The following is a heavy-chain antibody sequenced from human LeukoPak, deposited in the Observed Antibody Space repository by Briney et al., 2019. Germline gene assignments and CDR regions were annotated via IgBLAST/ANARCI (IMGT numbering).Heavy chain of an antibody. V-gene: IGHV1-24*01. CDR3: ATDPGYCSSTNCYPYGMDV. Sequence: GASVKVSCKVSGYTLTELSMHWVRQAPGEGLEWMGGFDPEDGETIYAQKFQGRVTMTEDTSTDTAYMELSSLRSEDTAVYYCATDPGYCSSTNCYPYGMDVWGKGTTVTVSS. J-gene: IGHJ6*04. D-gene: IGHD2-2*03. CDR1: GYTLTELS. CDR2: FDPEDGET.